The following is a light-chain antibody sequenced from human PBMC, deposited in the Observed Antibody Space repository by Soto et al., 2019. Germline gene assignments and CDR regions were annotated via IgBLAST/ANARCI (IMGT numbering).Light chain of an antibody. J-gene: IGKJ5*01. V-gene: IGKV3D-15*01. CDR1: QSISIG. CDR3: QQYSDWPIT. CDR2: GAS. Sequence: EIVMTQSPATLSVSPGETATLSCRASQSISIGLAWYRQKPGQAPRLLIYGASTRATGTPARFSGSGSATEFTLTISSLQSEDFAVYFCQQYSDWPITFGQGTRLEIK.